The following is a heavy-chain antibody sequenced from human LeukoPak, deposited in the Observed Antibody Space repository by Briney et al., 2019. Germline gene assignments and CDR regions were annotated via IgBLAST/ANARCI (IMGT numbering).Heavy chain of an antibody. CDR3: ARGGSYLSAFDI. J-gene: IGHJ3*02. V-gene: IGHV3-23*01. D-gene: IGHD1-26*01. Sequence: GGSLRLSCAASGFTFSSYGMSWVRQAPGKGLEWVSAISGGGVATSYADSVKGRFTISRDNSKNTLYLQMNSLRAEDTAVYYCARGGSYLSAFDIWGQGTMVTVSS. CDR1: GFTFSSYG. CDR2: ISGGGVAT.